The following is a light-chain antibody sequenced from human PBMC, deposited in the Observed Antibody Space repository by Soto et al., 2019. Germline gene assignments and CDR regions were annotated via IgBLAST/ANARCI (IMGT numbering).Light chain of an antibody. J-gene: IGKJ1*01. CDR1: QSVSSN. Sequence: EIVITNSPVTLSVSQGERATLSCRASQSVSSNLALYQQKPGQAPSLLIYGAFTRATGIPARFSGTGSGTEFTLTISSLQSEDLALYYCQQYNDWPLTFGQGTNVDIK. V-gene: IGKV3-15*01. CDR2: GAF. CDR3: QQYNDWPLT.